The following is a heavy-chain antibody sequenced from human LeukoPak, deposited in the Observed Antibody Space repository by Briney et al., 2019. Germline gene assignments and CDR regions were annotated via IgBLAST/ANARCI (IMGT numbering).Heavy chain of an antibody. Sequence: SVKVSCKASGYTFTSYYMHWVRQAPGQGLEWMGGITPIFGTANYAQKFQGRVTITADESTSTAYMELSSLRSEDTAVYYCARDESLRYDFWSGYFYYYYGMDVWGQGTTVTVSS. J-gene: IGHJ6*02. CDR1: GYTFTSYY. CDR3: ARDESLRYDFWSGYFYYYYGMDV. D-gene: IGHD3-3*01. CDR2: ITPIFGTA. V-gene: IGHV1-69*13.